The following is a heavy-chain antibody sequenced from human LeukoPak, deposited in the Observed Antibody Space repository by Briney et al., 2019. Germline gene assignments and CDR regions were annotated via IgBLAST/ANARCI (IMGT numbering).Heavy chain of an antibody. CDR3: SKQRSEVVVAATNY. CDR2: LSDSGTST. V-gene: IGHV3-23*01. J-gene: IGHJ4*02. D-gene: IGHD2-15*01. CDR1: GFTFSGYW. Sequence: GGSLRLSCAASGFTFSGYWMTWVRQAPGKGLEWVSVLSDSGTSTYYADSVKGRFTISRDNSKNTLYLQMNSLRAEDTAVYYCSKQRSEVVVAATNYWGQGTLVTVSS.